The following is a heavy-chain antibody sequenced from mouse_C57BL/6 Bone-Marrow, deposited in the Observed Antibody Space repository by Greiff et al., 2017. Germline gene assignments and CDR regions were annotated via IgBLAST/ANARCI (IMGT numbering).Heavy chain of an antibody. V-gene: IGHV7-3*01. J-gene: IGHJ3*01. CDR1: GFTFTDYY. CDR3: AGYYDDYDWVAY. CDR2: IRNKANGYTT. Sequence: EVQLVESGGGLVQPGGSLSLSCAASGFTFTDYYMSWVRQPPGKALEWLGFIRNKANGYTTEYSASVKGRFTISSDNYQSILYLQMNALRAADSANCDSAGYYDDYDWVAYWGQGTLVTVSA. D-gene: IGHD2-4*01.